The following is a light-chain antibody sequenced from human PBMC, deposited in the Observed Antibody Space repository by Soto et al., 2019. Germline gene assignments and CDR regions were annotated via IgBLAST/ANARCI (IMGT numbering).Light chain of an antibody. CDR2: DAS. Sequence: EIVMTQSPATLSLSPGERATLSCMASQSVSSNLAWYQQKPGQAPRLLIYDASNTATGIPSRFSASGSGTDFTLTICSPWPEDCAVYLRPLPTNLPRTFAQGTLVDVK. J-gene: IGKJ1*01. CDR1: QSVSSN. V-gene: IGKV3-11*01. CDR3: PLPTNLPRT.